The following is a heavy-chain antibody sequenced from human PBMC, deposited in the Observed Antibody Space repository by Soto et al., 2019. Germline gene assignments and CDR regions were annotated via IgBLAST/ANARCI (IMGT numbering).Heavy chain of an antibody. D-gene: IGHD3-22*01. V-gene: IGHV3-21*01. CDR3: ARGRGYFDSSDYYEDF. J-gene: IGHJ4*02. CDR2: ISRSSSHI. Sequence: PGGSLRLSCAASGFSFGDYTMTWVRLSPVTGLEWVATISRSSSHIYYGDSLKGRFIISRDNAKNSLFLQMNSLRAEDTAVYYCARGRGYFDSSDYYEDFWGQGTKGTVSS. CDR1: GFSFGDYT.